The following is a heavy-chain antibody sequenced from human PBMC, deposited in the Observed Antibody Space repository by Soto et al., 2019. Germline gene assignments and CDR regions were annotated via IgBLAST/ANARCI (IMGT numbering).Heavy chain of an antibody. CDR3: ARAPLASVYGMDV. Sequence: PGGSLRLACAACGFTFSYYYMSWIRQSPGKGLEWVSYISSSGSTIYYADSVKGRFTISRDNAKNSLYLQMNSLRAEDTAVYYCARAPLASVYGMDVWGQGTTVTVSS. CDR2: ISSSGSTI. V-gene: IGHV3-11*01. CDR1: GFTFSYYY. J-gene: IGHJ6*02. D-gene: IGHD6-19*01.